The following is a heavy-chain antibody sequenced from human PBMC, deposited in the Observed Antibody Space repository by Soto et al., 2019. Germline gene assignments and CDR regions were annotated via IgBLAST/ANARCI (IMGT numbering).Heavy chain of an antibody. Sequence: EVQLLESGGDLVQPGGSLRLSCVASGLTFSRFALSWVRQIPGKGLEWVSAISGGGGSTYYADSVKGRFTVSRDNSKNTLYLQVNTLMAEETAVYYCTKFVFYGDSLVEYWGQGTLVTVSS. CDR1: GLTFSRFA. J-gene: IGHJ4*02. CDR3: TKFVFYGDSLVEY. D-gene: IGHD4-17*01. V-gene: IGHV3-23*01. CDR2: ISGGGGST.